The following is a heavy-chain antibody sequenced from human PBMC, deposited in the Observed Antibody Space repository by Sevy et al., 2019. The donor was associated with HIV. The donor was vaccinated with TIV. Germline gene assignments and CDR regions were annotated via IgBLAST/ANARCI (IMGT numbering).Heavy chain of an antibody. CDR3: AKRPYYYYNSDGHLVSSTDEADY. CDR1: GFTFNIYA. Sequence: AGSLRLSCAASGFTFNIYAMSWVRQAPGKGLEWLSAIRGGGDGTYYADSVKGRFTISGDNSRNTLYLQMNSLRAEDTAVYNCAKRPYYYYNSDGHLVSSTDEADYWGQGTLVTVSS. CDR2: IRGGGDGT. V-gene: IGHV3-23*01. D-gene: IGHD3-22*01. J-gene: IGHJ4*02.